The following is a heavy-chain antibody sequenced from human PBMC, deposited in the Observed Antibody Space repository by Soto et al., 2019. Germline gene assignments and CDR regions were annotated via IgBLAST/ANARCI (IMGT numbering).Heavy chain of an antibody. CDR3: ARAKGGYSYGYYVDY. D-gene: IGHD5-18*01. J-gene: IGHJ4*02. V-gene: IGHV1-46*01. Sequence: QVQLVQSGAEVKKPGASVKVSCKASGYTFTSYYMHWVRQALGQGLEWMGIINPSGGSTSYAQRFQGRVTMTRDTSTSTVYMELSSLRSEDTAVYYCARAKGGYSYGYYVDYWGQGTLVTVSS. CDR2: INPSGGST. CDR1: GYTFTSYY.